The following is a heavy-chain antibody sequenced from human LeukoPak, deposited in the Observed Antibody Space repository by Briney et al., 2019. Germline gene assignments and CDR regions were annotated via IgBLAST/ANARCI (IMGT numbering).Heavy chain of an antibody. CDR3: ERGLIAVAH. Sequence: PSETLSLTCAVYGGSFSGYYWSWIRQPPGKGLEWIGEINHSGSTNYNPSLKSRVTISVDTSKNQFSLKLSSVTAADTAVYYCERGLIAVAHWGQGTLVTVSS. J-gene: IGHJ4*02. V-gene: IGHV4-34*01. CDR1: GGSFSGYY. CDR2: INHSGST. D-gene: IGHD6-19*01.